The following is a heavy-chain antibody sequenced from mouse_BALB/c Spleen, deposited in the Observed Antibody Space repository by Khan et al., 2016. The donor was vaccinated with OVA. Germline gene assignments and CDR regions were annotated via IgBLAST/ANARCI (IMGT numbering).Heavy chain of an antibody. CDR3: TRIYRSDFDY. V-gene: IGHV1-20*02. J-gene: IGHJ2*01. D-gene: IGHD1-1*01. CDR2: INPHIGET. CDR1: GYSFTGYF. Sequence: QLQQSGPELVRPGASVKISCKASGYSFTGYFMNWVMQSHGKSLEWIGRINPHIGETFYNQRFKDKATLTVDESSSTAHMELRSLASEDSAVYYCTRIYRSDFDYWGQGTTLTVSS.